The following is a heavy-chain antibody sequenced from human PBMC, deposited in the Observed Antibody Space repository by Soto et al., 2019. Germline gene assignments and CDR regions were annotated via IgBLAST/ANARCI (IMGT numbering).Heavy chain of an antibody. CDR3: ARDGTRHPIMITFGGVTPWYY. D-gene: IGHD3-16*01. CDR1: GYTFTSYG. J-gene: IGHJ4*02. Sequence: GASVKVSCKASGYTFTSYGISWVRQAPGQGLEWMGWISAYNGNTNYAQKLQGRVTMTTDTSTSTAYMELRSLRSDDTAVYYCARDGTRHPIMITFGGVTPWYYWGQGTLVTVSS. V-gene: IGHV1-18*01. CDR2: ISAYNGNT.